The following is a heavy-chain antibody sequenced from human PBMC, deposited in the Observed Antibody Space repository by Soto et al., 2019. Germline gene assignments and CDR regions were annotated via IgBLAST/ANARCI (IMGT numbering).Heavy chain of an antibody. CDR3: AKLTTYYYGSGYYYFDY. J-gene: IGHJ4*02. CDR2: ISGSGGST. CDR1: GFTFSSYA. D-gene: IGHD3-10*01. V-gene: IGHV3-23*01. Sequence: GGSLRLSCAASGFTFSSYAMSWVRQAPGKGLEWVSAISGSGGSTYYADSVKGRFTISRDNSKNTLYLQMNSLRAEDTAVYYCAKLTTYYYGSGYYYFDYWGQGTLVTVSS.